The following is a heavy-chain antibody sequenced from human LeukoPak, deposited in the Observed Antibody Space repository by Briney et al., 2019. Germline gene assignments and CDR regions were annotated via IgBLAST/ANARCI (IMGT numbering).Heavy chain of an antibody. V-gene: IGHV3-9*01. CDR3: AVLHYYAMDV. CDR1: GFTFDDYA. CDR2: ISWNSGTK. J-gene: IGHJ6*02. Sequence: GGSLRLSCAASGFTFDDYAMHWVRQAPGKGLEWVSGISWNSGTKGYADSVKGRFTISRDNAKNSLYLQMNSLRGEGAALYYCAVLHYYAMDVWGQGTTVTVSS. D-gene: IGHD2-8*01.